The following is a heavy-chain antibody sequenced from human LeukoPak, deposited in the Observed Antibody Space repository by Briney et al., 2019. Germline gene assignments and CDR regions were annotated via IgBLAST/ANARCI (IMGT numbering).Heavy chain of an antibody. CDR2: IDAGNGDT. J-gene: IGHJ6*02. CDR1: GYTFSDYA. V-gene: IGHV1-3*01. Sequence: GASVKVSCKASGYTFSDYAMHWVRQAPGQRFEWMGWIDAGNGDTSYAQKFQGRVTMTRDTSTSTVYMELSSLRSEDTAVYYCASVYNYGMDVWGQGTTVTVSS. CDR3: ASVYNYGMDV.